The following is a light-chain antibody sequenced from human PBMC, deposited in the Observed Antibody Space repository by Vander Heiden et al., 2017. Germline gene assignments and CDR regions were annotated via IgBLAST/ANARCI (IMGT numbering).Light chain of an antibody. Sequence: IVTTASLLSPPVTPGKTASISCRSSQSHLPSNGYNHLDWSRQQPGQSSPRLIKLGSNRASGGPDRCSGSGSCTDFTLKISRVEAEDVGVYYCMQALQTPGLTFGGGTKVEIK. CDR1: QSHLPSNGYNH. CDR2: LGS. J-gene: IGKJ4*01. V-gene: IGKV2-28*01. CDR3: MQALQTPGLT.